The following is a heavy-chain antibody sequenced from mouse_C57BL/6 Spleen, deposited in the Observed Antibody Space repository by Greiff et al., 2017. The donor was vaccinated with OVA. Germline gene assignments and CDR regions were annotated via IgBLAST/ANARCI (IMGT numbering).Heavy chain of an antibody. J-gene: IGHJ4*01. Sequence: VQLKPSGAELARPGASVKLSCKASGYTFTSYGISWVKQRTGQGLEWIGEIYPRSGNTYYNEKFKGKATLTADKSSSPAYMELRSLTSEDSAVYFCARYYGSSYYAMDYWGQGTSVTVSS. CDR3: ARYYGSSYYAMDY. CDR2: IYPRSGNT. CDR1: GYTFTSYG. V-gene: IGHV1-81*01. D-gene: IGHD1-1*01.